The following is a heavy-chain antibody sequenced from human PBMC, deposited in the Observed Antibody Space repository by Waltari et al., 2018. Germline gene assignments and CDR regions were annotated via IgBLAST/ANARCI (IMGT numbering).Heavy chain of an antibody. CDR2: ISSSSSYI. D-gene: IGHD3-16*01. Sequence: EVQLVESGGGLVKPGGSLRLSCAASGFTFSSYSMNWVRQAPGKGLEWVSSISSSSSYIYYADSVKGRFTISRDNAKNSLYLQMNSLRAEDTAVYYCAREGEVEMATARDYWGQGTLVTVSS. J-gene: IGHJ4*02. V-gene: IGHV3-21*01. CDR3: AREGEVEMATARDY. CDR1: GFTFSSYS.